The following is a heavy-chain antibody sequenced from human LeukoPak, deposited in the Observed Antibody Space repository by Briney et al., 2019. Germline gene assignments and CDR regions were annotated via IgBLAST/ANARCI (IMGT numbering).Heavy chain of an antibody. CDR2: IWYDGSNK. CDR3: AKPSVVVVAATGYYFDY. CDR1: GFTFSSYG. D-gene: IGHD2-15*01. V-gene: IGHV3-33*06. J-gene: IGHJ4*02. Sequence: GGPLRLSCAASGFTFSSYGMHWVRQAPGKGLEWVAVIWYDGSNKYYADSVKGRFTISRDNSKNTLYLQMNSLRAEDTAVYYCAKPSVVVVAATGYYFDYWGQGTLVTVSS.